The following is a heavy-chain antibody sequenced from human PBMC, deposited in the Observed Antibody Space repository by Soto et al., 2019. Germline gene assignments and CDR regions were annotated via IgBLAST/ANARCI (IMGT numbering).Heavy chain of an antibody. Sequence: SETLSLTCTVSGGSISSGGYYWSWIRQHPGKGLEWIGYIYYSGSTYYNPSLKSRVTISVDTSKNQFSLKLSSVTAADTAVYYCARDLIGVSPWFDPWGQGTLVTVSS. CDR2: IYYSGST. J-gene: IGHJ5*02. CDR3: ARDLIGVSPWFDP. V-gene: IGHV4-31*03. CDR1: GGSISSGGYY. D-gene: IGHD2-8*01.